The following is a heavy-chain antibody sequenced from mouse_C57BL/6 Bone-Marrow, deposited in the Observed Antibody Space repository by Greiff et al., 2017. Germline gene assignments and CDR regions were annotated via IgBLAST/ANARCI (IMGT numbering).Heavy chain of an antibody. Sequence: EVQLQQSGPELVKPGASVKIPCKASGYTFTDYNMDWVKQSHGKSLEWIGDINPNNGGTIYNQKFKGQATLTVDKSSSPAYMELRSLTSEDTAVYYCARLYYGNYVGAMDYWGQGTSVTVSS. CDR3: ARLYYGNYVGAMDY. J-gene: IGHJ4*01. CDR1: GYTFTDYN. D-gene: IGHD2-1*01. CDR2: INPNNGGT. V-gene: IGHV1-18*01.